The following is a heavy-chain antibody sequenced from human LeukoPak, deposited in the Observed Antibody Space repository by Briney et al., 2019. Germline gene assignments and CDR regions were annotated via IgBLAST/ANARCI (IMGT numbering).Heavy chain of an antibody. Sequence: SETLSLTCNVSGASISNYYWSLIRQTPGKGLEWIGYIYYSGSTDYNPSLKSRITMSVDTSKNQFSLKLSSVTAADTAIYYCARHYFRDYTFDYGGQGSLVTVSS. CDR3: ARHYFRDYTFDY. CDR2: IYYSGST. D-gene: IGHD3-16*01. V-gene: IGHV4-59*08. CDR1: GASISNYY. J-gene: IGHJ4*02.